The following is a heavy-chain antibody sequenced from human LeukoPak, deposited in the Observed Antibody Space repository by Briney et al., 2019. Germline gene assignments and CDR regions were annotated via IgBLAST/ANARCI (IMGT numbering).Heavy chain of an antibody. CDR1: GGSISSYY. CDR2: IYYSGST. V-gene: IGHV4-59*01. CDR3: ARGSSYSGSYIDY. Sequence: SETLSLTCTVSGGSISSYYWSWIRQPPGKGLEWIGYIYYSGSTSYNPSLKSRVTISVDTSKNQFSLKLSSVTAADTAVYYCARGSSYSGSYIDYWGQGTLVTVSS. D-gene: IGHD1-26*01. J-gene: IGHJ4*02.